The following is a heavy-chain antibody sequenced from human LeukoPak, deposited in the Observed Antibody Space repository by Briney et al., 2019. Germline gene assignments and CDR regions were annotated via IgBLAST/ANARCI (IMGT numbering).Heavy chain of an antibody. D-gene: IGHD2/OR15-2a*01. V-gene: IGHV3-7*01. CDR3: ARLLSNYYYYYMDV. CDR1: GFTFSSYW. J-gene: IGHJ6*03. Sequence: GGSLRPSCAASGFTFSSYWMSWVRQAPGKGLEWVANIKQDGSEEYYVDSVKGRFTISRDNAKNSLYLQMNSLTAEDTAVYYCARLLSNYYYYYMDVWGKGTTVTVSS. CDR2: IKQDGSEE.